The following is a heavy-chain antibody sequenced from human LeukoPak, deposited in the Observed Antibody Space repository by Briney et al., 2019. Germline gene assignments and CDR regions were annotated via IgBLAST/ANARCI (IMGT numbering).Heavy chain of an antibody. Sequence: SETLSLTCTVSGGSISSHYWSWIRQPPGKGLEWIGYIYYSGSTNYNPSLKSRVTISVDTSKNQFSLKLSSVTAADTAVYYCARGYCSSTSCYYPDWGQGTLVTVSS. CDR3: ARGYCSSTSCYYPD. CDR1: GGSISSHY. D-gene: IGHD2-2*01. CDR2: IYYSGST. J-gene: IGHJ4*02. V-gene: IGHV4-59*11.